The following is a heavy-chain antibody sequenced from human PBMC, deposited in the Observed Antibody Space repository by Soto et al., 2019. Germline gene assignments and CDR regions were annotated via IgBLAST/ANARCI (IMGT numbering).Heavy chain of an antibody. CDR2: INVGNGNT. Sequence: QVSLVQSGSEAKKPGASVKVSCKASGYTFTTYAMHWVRQAPGRGPEWMGWINVGNGNTKYAQRCRNRVTLTRERAADTVYLGLSGLTYEDTAVYSCARLRFGFDPWGQGTLVIVS. J-gene: IGHJ5*02. CDR3: ARLRFGFDP. D-gene: IGHD3-10*01. CDR1: GYTFTTYA. V-gene: IGHV1-3*01.